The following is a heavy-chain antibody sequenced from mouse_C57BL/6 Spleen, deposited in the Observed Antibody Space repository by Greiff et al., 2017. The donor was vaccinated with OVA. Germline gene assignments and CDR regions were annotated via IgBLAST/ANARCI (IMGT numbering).Heavy chain of an antibody. J-gene: IGHJ2*01. CDR3: ERKGVVAYYFDY. CDR1: GFTFSSYA. Sequence: EVMLVESGGGLVKPGGSLKLSCAASGFTFSSYAMSWVRQTPEKRLAWVATISDGGSSTYYPDNVKSRFTISRENAKNNLYLQMSHVKSKDTAMYDYERKGVVAYYFDYWGQGTTRTVSS. D-gene: IGHD1-1*01. V-gene: IGHV5-4*03. CDR2: ISDGGSST.